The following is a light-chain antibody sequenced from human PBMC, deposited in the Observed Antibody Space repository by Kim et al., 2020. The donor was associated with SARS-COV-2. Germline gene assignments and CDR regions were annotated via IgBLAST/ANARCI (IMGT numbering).Light chain of an antibody. V-gene: IGLV3-27*01. CDR3: YSAVDNNWV. CDR1: VLAKKY. Sequence: SYELTQPSSVSVSPGQTARITCSGDVLAKKYARWFQQKPGQAPVLVIYKDNERPSGISARFSGSSSGTTVTLTISGAQVEDEADYYCYSAVDNNWV. CDR2: KDN. J-gene: IGLJ3*02.